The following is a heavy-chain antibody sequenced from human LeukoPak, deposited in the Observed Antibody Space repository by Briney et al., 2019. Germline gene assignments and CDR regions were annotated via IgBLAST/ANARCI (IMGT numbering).Heavy chain of an antibody. CDR3: ARAPHYYDSSGYYGPGYYYYGMDV. D-gene: IGHD3-22*01. CDR1: GGTFSSYA. J-gene: IGHJ6*02. Sequence: SVKVSCKASGGTFSSYAISWVRQAPGQGLEWMGGIIPIFGTANYAQKFQGRVTITADESTSTAYMELSSLRSEDTAVYYCARAPHYYDSSGYYGPGYYYYGMDVWGQRTTVTVSS. CDR2: IIPIFGTA. V-gene: IGHV1-69*01.